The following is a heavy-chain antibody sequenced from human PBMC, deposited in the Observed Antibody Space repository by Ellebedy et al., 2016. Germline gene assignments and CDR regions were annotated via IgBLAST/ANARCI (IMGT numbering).Heavy chain of an antibody. D-gene: IGHD3-10*01. J-gene: IGHJ3*02. Sequence: ASVKVSCKTSGGSFSDFPINWVRQAPGQGLEWMGWISAYDGDTNYAQKLQGRVTMTTDTSTSTAYMELRSLRSDDTAVYYCARDLYHYDSGSFDDVFDIWGQGTMVTVSP. V-gene: IGHV1-18*01. CDR2: ISAYDGDT. CDR1: GGSFSDFP. CDR3: ARDLYHYDSGSFDDVFDI.